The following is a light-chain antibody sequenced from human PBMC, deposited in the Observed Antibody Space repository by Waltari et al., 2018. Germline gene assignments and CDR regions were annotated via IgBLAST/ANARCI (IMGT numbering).Light chain of an antibody. CDR2: RAS. CDR1: QSIGDW. Sequence: DIQMTQSPSTLSASVGDRVTITCRASQSIGDWMAWHQQEPGKAPKLLIYRASTLQSGVPSRFSGSGSGTEFTLTISSLQPDDFGSYYCQYYYLYSRGFGQGTKVEIK. CDR3: QYYYLYSRG. V-gene: IGKV1-5*03. J-gene: IGKJ2*03.